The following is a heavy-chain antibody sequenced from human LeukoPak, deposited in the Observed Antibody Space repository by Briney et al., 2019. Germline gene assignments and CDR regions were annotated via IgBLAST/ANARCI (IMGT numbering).Heavy chain of an antibody. V-gene: IGHV4-39*01. Sequence: PSETLSLTCTVSGGSINSGSHYWGWLRQPPGKGLEWIGSIYYTGKTYYNPSLKSRATMSVDTSKNHFSLTLSSVTAADTAVYYCATLYTSNGVYNWYFDLWGRGTLVTVSS. CDR1: GGSINSGSHY. D-gene: IGHD2-8*01. CDR2: IYYTGKT. CDR3: ATLYTSNGVYNWYFDL. J-gene: IGHJ2*01.